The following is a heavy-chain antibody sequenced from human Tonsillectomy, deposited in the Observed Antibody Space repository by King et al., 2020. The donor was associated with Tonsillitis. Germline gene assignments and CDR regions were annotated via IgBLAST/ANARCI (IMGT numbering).Heavy chain of an antibody. Sequence: VQLVQSGGGLVQPGGSLRLSCSASGFTFSSYAMHWVRQAPGKGLEYVSAISSNGGSTYYADSVKGRFTISRDNSKNTLYLQMSSLRAEDTAGYYCVKDQQFYDYVWGSYRKAAFDIWGQGTMVTVSS. CDR3: VKDQQFYDYVWGSYRKAAFDI. D-gene: IGHD3-16*02. V-gene: IGHV3-64D*06. CDR2: ISSNGGST. J-gene: IGHJ3*02. CDR1: GFTFSSYA.